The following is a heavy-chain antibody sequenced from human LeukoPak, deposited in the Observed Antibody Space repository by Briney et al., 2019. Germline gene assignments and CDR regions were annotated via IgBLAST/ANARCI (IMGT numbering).Heavy chain of an antibody. J-gene: IGHJ3*02. CDR1: GFTFSSFA. Sequence: GGSLRLSCSASGFTFSSFAMHWVRQAPGKGLEYVSAISSNGATTYYADSVKGRFTISRDNPNNTLYLQMNNLRAEDTAVYYCAKPRDSIVGTTTPTRLATLDIWGQGTMVTVSS. CDR3: AKPRDSIVGTTTPTRLATLDI. V-gene: IGHV3-64*04. CDR2: ISSNGATT. D-gene: IGHD1-26*01.